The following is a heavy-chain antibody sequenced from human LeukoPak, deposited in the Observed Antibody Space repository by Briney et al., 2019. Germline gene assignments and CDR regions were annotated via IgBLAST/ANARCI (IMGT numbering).Heavy chain of an antibody. CDR2: ISGSGGST. CDR1: GFTFSSYA. J-gene: IGHJ4*02. CDR3: AKDGSYDFWSGYYWFDY. D-gene: IGHD3-3*01. V-gene: IGHV3-23*01. Sequence: QTGGSLRLSCAASGFTFSSYAMSWVRQAPGKGLEWVSAISGSGGSTYYADSVKGRFTISRDNSKNTLYLQMNSLRAEDTAVYYCAKDGSYDFWSGYYWFDYWGQGTLVTVSS.